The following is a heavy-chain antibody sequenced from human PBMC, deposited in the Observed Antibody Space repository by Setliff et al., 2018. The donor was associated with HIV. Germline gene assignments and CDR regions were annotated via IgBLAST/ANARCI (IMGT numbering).Heavy chain of an antibody. J-gene: IGHJ4*02. CDR3: AILRGYSYGYFFDY. D-gene: IGHD5-18*01. CDR2: IYQSGST. Sequence: NPSETLSLTCTVSGASVSSGGFYWGWIRQPPGKGLEWIASIYQSGSTYYNPSLKSRVIISIDTSKNQFSLKLSSVTAADTAVYYCAILRGYSYGYFFDYWGQGMLVTVSS. V-gene: IGHV4-39*07. CDR1: GASVSSGGFY.